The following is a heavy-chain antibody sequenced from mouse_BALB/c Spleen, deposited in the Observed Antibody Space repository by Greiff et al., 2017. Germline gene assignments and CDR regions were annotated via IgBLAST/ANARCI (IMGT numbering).Heavy chain of an antibody. V-gene: IGHV5-4*02. CDR3: ARGGRYDAWFAY. D-gene: IGHD2-14*01. Sequence: DVKLVESGGGLVKPGGSLKLSCAASGFTFSDYYMYWVRQTPEKRLEWVATISDGGSYTYYPDSVKGRFTISRDNAKNNLYLQMSSLKSEDTAMYYCARGGRYDAWFAYWGQGTLVTVSA. CDR2: ISDGGSYT. CDR1: GFTFSDYY. J-gene: IGHJ3*01.